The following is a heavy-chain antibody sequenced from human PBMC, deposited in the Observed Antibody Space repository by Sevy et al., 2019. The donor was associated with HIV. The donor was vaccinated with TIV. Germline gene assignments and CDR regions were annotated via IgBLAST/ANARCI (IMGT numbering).Heavy chain of an antibody. J-gene: IGHJ4*02. V-gene: IGHV3-15*01. D-gene: IGHD1-1*01. CDR3: TTDVTTNCIDY. Sequence: GGSLSLSCAASGFIFTNAWMTWVRQAPGKGLEWVGRIKSRADGGTTDHAAPVKGRFTLSRDESKNTLYLQMNSLKTADTAVYYCTTDVTTNCIDYWGQGTLVTVSS. CDR1: GFIFTNAW. CDR2: IKSRADGGTT.